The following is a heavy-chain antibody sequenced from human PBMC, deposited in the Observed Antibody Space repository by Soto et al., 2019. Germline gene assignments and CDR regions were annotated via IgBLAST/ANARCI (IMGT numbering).Heavy chain of an antibody. CDR3: AKASGWFSHGYGMDV. D-gene: IGHD6-19*01. CDR1: GFTFSSYG. V-gene: IGHV3-30*18. CDR2: ISYDGSNK. Sequence: GGSLRLSCAASGFTFSSYGMHWVRQAPGKGLEWVAVISYDGSNKYYADSVKGRFTISRDNSKNTLYLQMNSLGAEGTAVYYCAKASGWFSHGYGMDVWGQGTTVTVSS. J-gene: IGHJ6*02.